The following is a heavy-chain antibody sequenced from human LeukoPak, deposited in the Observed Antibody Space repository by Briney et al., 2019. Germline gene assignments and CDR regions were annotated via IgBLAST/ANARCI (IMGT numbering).Heavy chain of an antibody. D-gene: IGHD1-26*01. CDR2: IYHSGTT. V-gene: IGHV4-4*02. CDR3: ARSPSGSSSRYFDP. CDR1: GDSFSSSNW. J-gene: IGHJ5*02. Sequence: SGTLSLTCAVSGDSFSSSNWWSWVRQPPGKGLEWIGEIYHSGTTNYNPSLKSRVTISVDKSKNHFSLKLSSVTAADTAVYYCARSPSGSSSRYFDPWGQGTLVTVSS.